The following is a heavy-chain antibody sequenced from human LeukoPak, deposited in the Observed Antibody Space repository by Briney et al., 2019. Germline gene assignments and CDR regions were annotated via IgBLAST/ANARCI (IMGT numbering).Heavy chain of an antibody. CDR3: AKDRSELRFLEWRSQQVYFQH. Sequence: GGSLRLSCAASGFTFSSYAMSWVRQALGKGLEWVSAISGSGGSTYYADSAKGRFTISRDNSKNTLYLQMNSLRAEDTAVYYCAKDRSELRFLEWRSQQVYFQHWGQGTLVTVSS. V-gene: IGHV3-23*01. CDR1: GFTFSSYA. CDR2: ISGSGGST. D-gene: IGHD3-3*01. J-gene: IGHJ1*01.